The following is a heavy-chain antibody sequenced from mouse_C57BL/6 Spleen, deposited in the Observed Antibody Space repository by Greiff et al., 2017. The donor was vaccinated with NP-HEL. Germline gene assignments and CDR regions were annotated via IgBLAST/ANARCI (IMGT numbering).Heavy chain of an antibody. Sequence: VQLKESGGDLVKPGGSLKLSCAASGFTFSSYGMSWVRQTPDKRLEWVATISSGGSYTYYPDSVKGRFTISRDNAKNTLYLQMSSLKSEDTAMYYCARQKDYGGDYWGQGTTLTVSS. D-gene: IGHD2-4*01. CDR2: ISSGGSYT. CDR3: ARQKDYGGDY. J-gene: IGHJ2*01. V-gene: IGHV5-6*01. CDR1: GFTFSSYG.